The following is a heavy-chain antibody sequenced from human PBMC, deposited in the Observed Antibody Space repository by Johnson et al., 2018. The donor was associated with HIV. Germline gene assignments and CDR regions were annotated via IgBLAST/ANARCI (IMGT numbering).Heavy chain of an antibody. CDR3: ARADWGYDSSAFYAFDI. CDR1: GFTFSSYA. CDR2: ISYDGSNK. Sequence: VQLVESGGGVVQPGRSLRLSCAASGFTFSSYAMHWVRQAPGKGLEWVAVISYDGSNKNYADSVKGRFAFSRDNSKNTLYLQMNSLRAEDTAVYYCARADWGYDSSAFYAFDIWGQGTMVTVSS. J-gene: IGHJ3*02. V-gene: IGHV3-30*09. D-gene: IGHD3-22*01.